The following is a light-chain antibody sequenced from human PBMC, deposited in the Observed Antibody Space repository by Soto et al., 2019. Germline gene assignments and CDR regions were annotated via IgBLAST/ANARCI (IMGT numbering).Light chain of an antibody. J-gene: IGKJ1*01. CDR2: DAS. Sequence: DIQMPQCPSTLSASVVDLVFITFRASQSITTWLAWYQQKPAKAPKLLIYDASSLESGVPSRFSGSGSGTEFTLTISSLQTDDFATYYCQQYNDYWTFGQGTKVDIK. V-gene: IGKV1-5*01. CDR1: QSITTW. CDR3: QQYNDYWT.